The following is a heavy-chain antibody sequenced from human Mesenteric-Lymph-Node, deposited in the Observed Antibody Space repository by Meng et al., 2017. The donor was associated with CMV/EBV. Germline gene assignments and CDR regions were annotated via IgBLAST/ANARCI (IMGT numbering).Heavy chain of an antibody. CDR3: AREIVGTTGYFDY. J-gene: IGHJ4*02. D-gene: IGHD1-26*01. V-gene: IGHV4-61*01. Sequence: GSLRLSCTVSGGSVSSGSYYWSWIRQPPGKGLEWIGYISYSGSTNYNPSLKSRGTISVDTSKNQFSLKLSSVTAADTAVYYCAREIVGTTGYFDYWGQGTLVTVSS. CDR1: GGSVSSGSYY. CDR2: ISYSGST.